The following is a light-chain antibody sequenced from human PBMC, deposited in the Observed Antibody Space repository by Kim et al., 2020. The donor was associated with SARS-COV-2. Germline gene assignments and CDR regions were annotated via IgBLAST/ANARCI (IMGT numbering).Light chain of an antibody. V-gene: IGKV1-27*01. J-gene: IGKJ1*01. CDR1: QDISNY. CDR2: AAS. CDR3: QKYNVAPWT. Sequence: SSVGDRVTITCRASQDISNYVVWYQQKPGKVPKVLIYAASALHSGVPSRFSGGVFGTDFTLTISSLQPEDVATYYCQKYNVAPWTFGQGTKVDIK.